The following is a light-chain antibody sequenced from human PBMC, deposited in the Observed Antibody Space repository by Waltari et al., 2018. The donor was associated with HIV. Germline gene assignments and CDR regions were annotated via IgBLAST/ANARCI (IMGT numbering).Light chain of an antibody. CDR3: QHSFGT. CDR2: SAS. Sequence: EVVLTQSPGTLSLSPGERATLSCRASQSLIRDYLAWYQQKPGQAPSLLVYSASNRAAGVPDRFEGGGFGTEFTLTITRLEPEDSAVYYCQHSFGTFGQGTKVEI. V-gene: IGKV3-20*01. CDR1: QSLIRDY. J-gene: IGKJ1*01.